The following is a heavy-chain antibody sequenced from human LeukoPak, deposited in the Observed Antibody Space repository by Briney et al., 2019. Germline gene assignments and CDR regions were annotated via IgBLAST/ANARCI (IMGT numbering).Heavy chain of an antibody. V-gene: IGHV1-8*02. J-gene: IGHJ5*02. Sequence: ASVKVSCKASGGTFSSYAISWVRQATGQGLEWMGWMNPNSGNTDYAQKFQGRVAMTRNTSISTAYMQLSSLRSEDTAVYYCARGGYYDFWSGYYPLWFDPWGQGTLVTVSS. CDR3: ARGGYYDFWSGYYPLWFDP. CDR2: MNPNSGNT. CDR1: GGTFSSYA. D-gene: IGHD3-3*01.